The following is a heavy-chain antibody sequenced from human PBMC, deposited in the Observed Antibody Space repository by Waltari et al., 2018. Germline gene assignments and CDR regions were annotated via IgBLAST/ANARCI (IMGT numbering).Heavy chain of an antibody. D-gene: IGHD3-10*01. CDR1: GFTFDAYG. J-gene: IGHJ5*02. Sequence: EVQLVESGGGVVRPGGSLRLSCVASGFTFDAYGMSWVRQAPGKGLEWVSGINWNGGSTGYADSVKGRFTISRDNAKNSLYLQMNSLRAEDTALYHCARVRGSSFFYRWFDPWGQGTLVTVSS. CDR3: ARVRGSSFFYRWFDP. V-gene: IGHV3-20*01. CDR2: INWNGGST.